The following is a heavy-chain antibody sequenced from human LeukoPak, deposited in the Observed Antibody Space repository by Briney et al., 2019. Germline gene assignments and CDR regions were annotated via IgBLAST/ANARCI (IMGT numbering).Heavy chain of an antibody. Sequence: GGSLRLSCAASGFTFSTHWMHWVRQAPGKGLVWVSRISGDESSTSYADSVKGRFTISRDNAKNTLYLQMSSLRVDDTAVYYCACLAVAGNPADYWGQGTLVTVSS. CDR2: ISGDESST. V-gene: IGHV3-74*01. CDR3: ACLAVAGNPADY. J-gene: IGHJ4*02. CDR1: GFTFSTHW. D-gene: IGHD6-19*01.